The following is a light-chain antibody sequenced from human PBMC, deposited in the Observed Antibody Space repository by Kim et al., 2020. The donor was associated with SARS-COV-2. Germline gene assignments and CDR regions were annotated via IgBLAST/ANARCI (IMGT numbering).Light chain of an antibody. J-gene: IGLJ2*01. CDR1: SLRSYY. V-gene: IGLV3-19*01. CDR2: GRN. Sequence: SSELTQDPAVSVALGQTVRITCQGDSLRSYYATWYQQKPRQAPVLVMYGRNSRPSGVPDRFSGSTSGNTASLTISGAQAEDEADFYCQSRGSTGNVVLGGGTKVTVL. CDR3: QSRGSTGNVV.